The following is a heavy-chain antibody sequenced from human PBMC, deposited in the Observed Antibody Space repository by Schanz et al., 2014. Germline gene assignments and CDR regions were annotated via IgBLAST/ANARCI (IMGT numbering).Heavy chain of an antibody. V-gene: IGHV3-13*01. J-gene: IGHJ4*02. CDR3: ARGTDWNLHY. D-gene: IGHD1-1*01. Sequence: EGQLLESGGGLIQPGGSLRLSCAASGFTFSSYVMSWVRQAPGKGLEWVSTIGYLGDTYYPDSVKGRFTVSRDSGQNSLYLQMNSLRAGDTAVYYCARGTDWNLHYWGQGALVTVSS. CDR1: GFTFSSYV. CDR2: IGYLGDT.